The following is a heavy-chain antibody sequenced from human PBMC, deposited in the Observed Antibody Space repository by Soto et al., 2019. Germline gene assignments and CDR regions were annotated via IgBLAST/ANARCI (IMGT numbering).Heavy chain of an antibody. V-gene: IGHV3-21*01. CDR2: ISSSSSYI. Sequence: GGSLRLSCAASGFTFSSYSMNWVRQAPGKGLEWVSSISSSSSYIYYADSVKGRFTISRDNAKNSLYLQMNSLRAEDTAVYYCARSEYDFWSGYPRAWGQGTLVTVLL. J-gene: IGHJ5*02. CDR3: ARSEYDFWSGYPRA. D-gene: IGHD3-3*01. CDR1: GFTFSSYS.